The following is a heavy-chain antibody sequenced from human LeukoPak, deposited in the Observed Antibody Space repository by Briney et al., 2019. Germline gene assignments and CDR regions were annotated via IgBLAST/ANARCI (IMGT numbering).Heavy chain of an antibody. D-gene: IGHD2-21*02. CDR1: GFSVISNY. CDR3: ARGYSSRAGTTDCCPLDY. V-gene: IGHV3-66*01. Sequence: GGSLRLSCAASGFSVISNYMSWVRQVPGKGLERVSTIYSDGSTYYADSVKGRFTISRDNSKNTLYLQMSSLRVEDTAVYYCARGYSSRAGTTDCCPLDYWGQGILVTVSS. CDR2: IYSDGST. J-gene: IGHJ4*02.